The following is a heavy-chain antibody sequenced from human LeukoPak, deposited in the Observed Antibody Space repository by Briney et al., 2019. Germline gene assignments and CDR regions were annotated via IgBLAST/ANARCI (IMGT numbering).Heavy chain of an antibody. V-gene: IGHV3-23*01. D-gene: IGHD3-22*01. CDR1: GFTFSSYA. J-gene: IGHJ3*02. CDR2: ISGSGGST. Sequence: GGSLRLSCAASGFTFSSYAMSWVRQAPGKGLEWVSAISGSGGSTCYADSVKGRFTISRDNSKNTLYLQMNSLRAEDTAVYYCATRYDSSGYYYWAFDIWGQGTMVTVSS. CDR3: ATRYDSSGYYYWAFDI.